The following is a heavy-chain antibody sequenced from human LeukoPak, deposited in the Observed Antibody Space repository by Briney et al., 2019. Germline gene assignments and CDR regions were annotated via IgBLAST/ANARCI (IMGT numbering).Heavy chain of an antibody. Sequence: GGSLRLSCVASDFTFDFYWMTWVRQAPGKCLYWLANILPDGSQKYYVDSVKGRFTISRDNPKNSLYLQINNLRAEDTAVYYCGRLAHNAWYAIDFWGQGTLVTVSS. CDR1: DFTFDFYW. J-gene: IGHJ4*02. CDR3: GRLAHNAWYAIDF. V-gene: IGHV3-7*01. D-gene: IGHD2-2*01. CDR2: ILPDGSQK.